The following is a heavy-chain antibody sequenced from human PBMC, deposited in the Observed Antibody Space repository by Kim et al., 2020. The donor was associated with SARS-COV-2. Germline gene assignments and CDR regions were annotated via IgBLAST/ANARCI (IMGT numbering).Heavy chain of an antibody. Sequence: SETLSLTCTVSGGSVNSPSHYWAWIRQPPGKGLEWIGTVYYSGITYYIPSLSDRVTMSVDSSKNQFSLTLSFVTAADTAVYFCARLDLSIDQYNYGLDVWGQGTKVPVSS. CDR1: GGSVNSPSHY. J-gene: IGHJ6*02. CDR2: VYYSGIT. CDR3: ARLDLSIDQYNYGLDV. D-gene: IGHD2-15*01. V-gene: IGHV4-39*01.